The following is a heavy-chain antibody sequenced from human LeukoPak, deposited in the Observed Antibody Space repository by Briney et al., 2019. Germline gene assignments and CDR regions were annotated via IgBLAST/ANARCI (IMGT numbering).Heavy chain of an antibody. J-gene: IGHJ4*02. CDR3: ARDGSGWYTFDY. CDR1: GYTFNSYY. CDR2: INPSGGST. Sequence: ASVKVSCKASGYTFNSYYMHWVRQAPGQGLEWMGIINPSGGSTSYAQKFQGRVTMTRATSTSTVYMELSSLRSEDTAVYYCARDGSGWYTFDYWGQGTLVIVSS. V-gene: IGHV1-46*02. D-gene: IGHD6-19*01.